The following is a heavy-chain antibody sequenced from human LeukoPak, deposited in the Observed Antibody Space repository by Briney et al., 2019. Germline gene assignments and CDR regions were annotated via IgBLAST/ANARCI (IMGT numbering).Heavy chain of an antibody. CDR1: GYTFTDYY. J-gene: IGHJ4*02. V-gene: IGHV1-2*02. CDR2: INPNSGGT. D-gene: IGHD5-18*01. CDR3: ARDLAQLWSDFDY. Sequence: GASVKVSFKASGYTFTDYYMHWVGQAPGQGREGMGWINPNSGGTNYAQKFQGRVTMTRDTSISTAYMELSRLRSDDTAVYYCARDLAQLWSDFDYWGQGTLVTVSS.